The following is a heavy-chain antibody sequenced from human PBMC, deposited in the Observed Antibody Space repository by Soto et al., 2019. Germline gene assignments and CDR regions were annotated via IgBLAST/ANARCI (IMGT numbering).Heavy chain of an antibody. J-gene: IGHJ6*01. V-gene: IGHV3-23*01. Sequence: EVQLLESGGGLVQLGGSLRFSCAASGFTFSSYAMSWVRQAPGKGLEWVSGISGSGSSTYYAEAVKGRFTISRDNSKNTLYVQMNSLRAEDTAIYYCEKHHGPNSLSGMAVWGQGTTVTVSS. CDR1: GFTFSSYA. D-gene: IGHD2-21*01. CDR3: EKHHGPNSLSGMAV. CDR2: ISGSGSST.